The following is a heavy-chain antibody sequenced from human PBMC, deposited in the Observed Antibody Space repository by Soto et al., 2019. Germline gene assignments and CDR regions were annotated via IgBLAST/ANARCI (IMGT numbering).Heavy chain of an antibody. CDR1: GYTFTSYG. D-gene: IGHD5-12*01. J-gene: IGHJ4*02. CDR3: ASHRAGVGNSGYGY. V-gene: IGHV1-18*01. CDR2: ISAYNGNT. Sequence: ASVKVSCKASGYTFTSYGISWVRQAPGQGLEWMGWISAYNGNTNYAQKLQDRVTMTTDTSTTTAYMELRSLRSDDTAMYYCASHRAGVGNSGYGYWGQGTLVTVSS.